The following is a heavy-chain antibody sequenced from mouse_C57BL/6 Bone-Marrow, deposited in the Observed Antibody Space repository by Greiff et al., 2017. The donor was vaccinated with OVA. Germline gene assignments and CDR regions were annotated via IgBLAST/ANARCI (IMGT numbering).Heavy chain of an antibody. J-gene: IGHJ1*03. CDR1: GYTFTDYY. CDR2: INPYNGGT. D-gene: IGHD1-1*01. Sequence: EVQLQQSGPVLVKPGASVKMSCKASGYTFTDYYMNWVKQSHGKSLEWIGVINPYNGGTSYNQKFKGKATLTVDKSSSTAYMELNSLTPEDSAVYYCARRVTTVVATYWYFEVWGTGTTVTVSS. V-gene: IGHV1-19*01. CDR3: ARRVTTVVATYWYFEV.